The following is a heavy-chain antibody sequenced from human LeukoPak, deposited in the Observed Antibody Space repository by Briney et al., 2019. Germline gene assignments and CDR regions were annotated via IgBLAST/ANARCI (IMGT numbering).Heavy chain of an antibody. D-gene: IGHD4-11*01. CDR3: ARVSDPLTVTTNGGAFDI. V-gene: IGHV3-30*04. CDR2: ISYDGSNK. Sequence: GGSLRLSCAASGFTFSSYAMHWVRQAPGKGLEWVAVISYDGSNKYYADSVKGRFTISRDNSKNTLYLQMNSLRAEDTAVYYCARVSDPLTVTTNGGAFDIWGQGTMVTVSS. J-gene: IGHJ3*02. CDR1: GFTFSSYA.